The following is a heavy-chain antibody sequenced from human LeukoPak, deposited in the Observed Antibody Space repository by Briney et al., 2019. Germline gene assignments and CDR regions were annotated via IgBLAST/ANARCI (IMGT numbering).Heavy chain of an antibody. V-gene: IGHV4-4*02. CDR1: GGSITSTNY. D-gene: IGHD1-26*01. CDR3: ARGESGSYHYYYYYGMDV. Sequence: SETLSLTCGVSGGSITSTNYWTWVRQPPGKGLEWIGEVNLQGSTNYNPSLMGRVAISVDTSKNQFSLKLSSVTAADTAVYYCARGESGSYHYYYYYGMDVWGQGTTVTVSS. CDR2: VNLQGST. J-gene: IGHJ6*02.